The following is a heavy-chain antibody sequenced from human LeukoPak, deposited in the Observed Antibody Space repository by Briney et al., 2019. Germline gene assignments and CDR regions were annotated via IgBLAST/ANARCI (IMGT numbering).Heavy chain of an antibody. CDR3: ARGFGSGNYYYGWFDP. Sequence: PSETLSLTCTVSGGSISSGDYHWNWIRQPPGKGLEWIGFIHDSGSTLYNPSLKSRIIISRDVSRNQFSLQLTSVTAADTAVYYCARGFGSGNYYYGWFDPWGQGALVTVSS. J-gene: IGHJ5*02. CDR2: IHDSGST. V-gene: IGHV4-30-4*01. D-gene: IGHD3-10*01. CDR1: GGSISSGDYH.